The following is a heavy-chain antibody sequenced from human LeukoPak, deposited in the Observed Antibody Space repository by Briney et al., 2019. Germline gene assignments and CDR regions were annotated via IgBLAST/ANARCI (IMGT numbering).Heavy chain of an antibody. CDR1: GFTFSSYW. Sequence: PGGSLRLSCAASGFTFSSYWMSWVRQAPGKGLEWVANIKQDGSEKYYVDSVKGRFSISRDNAKNSLYLQMNNLRAEDTAVYYCARGFGSGWYGSFDYWGQGTLVTVSS. J-gene: IGHJ4*02. CDR2: IKQDGSEK. CDR3: ARGFGSGWYGSFDY. V-gene: IGHV3-7*03. D-gene: IGHD6-19*01.